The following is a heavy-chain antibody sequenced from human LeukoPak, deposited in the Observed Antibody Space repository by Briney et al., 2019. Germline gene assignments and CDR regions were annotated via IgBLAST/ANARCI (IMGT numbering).Heavy chain of an antibody. J-gene: IGHJ4*02. CDR1: GYSFTSYW. D-gene: IGHD1-26*01. Sequence: GESLKISCKGSGYSFTSYWIGGVRRMPGKGLEWLGIIYPGDSDTRYSPSFQGQVTISADKSISTAYLQWSSLKASDTAMYYCARHRSIVGATHLDYWGQGTLVTVSS. CDR2: IYPGDSDT. V-gene: IGHV5-51*01. CDR3: ARHRSIVGATHLDY.